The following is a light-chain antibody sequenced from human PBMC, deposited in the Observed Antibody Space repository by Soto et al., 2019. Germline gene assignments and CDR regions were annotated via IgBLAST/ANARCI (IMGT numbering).Light chain of an antibody. J-gene: IGLJ2*01. CDR1: SGDVGGYNC. CDR2: DVS. CDR3: CSYGGSYTWV. Sequence: QSALTQPRSVSGSPGQSVTISCTGTSGDVGGYNCVSWYQQHPGKVPTLVIFDVSHRPSGVPDRFSGSKSGNTASLTISGLQAEDEAYYYCCSYGGSYTWVFGGGTQLTVL. V-gene: IGLV2-11*01.